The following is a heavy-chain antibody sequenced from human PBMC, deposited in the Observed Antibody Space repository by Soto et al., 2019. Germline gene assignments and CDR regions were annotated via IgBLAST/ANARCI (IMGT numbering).Heavy chain of an antibody. CDR1: RGSFSGFY. V-gene: IGHV4-34*01. CDR3: ARGGGYVYGSNFYGMDV. D-gene: IGHD5-18*01. J-gene: IGHJ6*02. Sequence: QVQLQQWGAGLLKPSETLALTCGVYRGSFSGFYWSWIRQTPGKGLEWIGEINHSGTTNYNPSFKNRVSISVDKTTNSFSLKMSSVTAADAAVYYCARGGGYVYGSNFYGMDVWGRGTTVTVSS. CDR2: INHSGTT.